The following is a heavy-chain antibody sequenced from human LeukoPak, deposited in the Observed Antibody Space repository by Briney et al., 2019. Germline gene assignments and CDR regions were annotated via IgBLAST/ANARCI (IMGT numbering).Heavy chain of an antibody. CDR2: ISSSGSTI. Sequence: GGSLRLSCAASGFTFSDYYMSWIRQAPGKGLEWVSYISSSGSTIYYADSVKGRFTISRDNAKNSLYLQMNSLRAEDTAVYYRARDATCSSTSCYAPSGSFDYWGQGTLVTVSS. CDR1: GFTFSDYY. V-gene: IGHV3-11*01. CDR3: ARDATCSSTSCYAPSGSFDY. D-gene: IGHD2-2*01. J-gene: IGHJ4*02.